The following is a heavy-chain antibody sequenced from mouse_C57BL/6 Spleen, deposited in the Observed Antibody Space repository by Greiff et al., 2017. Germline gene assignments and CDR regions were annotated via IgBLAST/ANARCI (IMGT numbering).Heavy chain of an antibody. CDR3: ARKDYGSSYAWFAY. CDR1: GYTFTSYW. V-gene: IGHV1-55*01. CDR2: IYPGSGST. J-gene: IGHJ3*01. D-gene: IGHD1-1*01. Sequence: VQLQQPGAELVKPGASVKMSCKASGYTFTSYWITWVKQRPGQGLEWIGDIYPGSGSTNYNEKFKSKATLTVDTSSSTAYMQLSSLTSEDSAVYYCARKDYGSSYAWFAYWGQGTLVTVSA.